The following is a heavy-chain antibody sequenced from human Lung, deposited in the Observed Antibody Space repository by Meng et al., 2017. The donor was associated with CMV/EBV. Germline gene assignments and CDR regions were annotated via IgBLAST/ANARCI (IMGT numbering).Heavy chain of an antibody. J-gene: IGHJ5*01. D-gene: IGHD1-7*01. CDR2: IDGTGRT. CDR3: ARLTGTVYVHWFDS. CDR1: GGSFSGSY. V-gene: IGHV4-34*01. Sequence: SETLSLXCAVYGGSFSGSYWHWIRQPPGMGLEWIGEIDGTGRTKYSPSLNSRVTILLDTSKKQFSLELSSVTAADTAVYYCARLTGTVYVHWFDSWGQGTLVTVSS.